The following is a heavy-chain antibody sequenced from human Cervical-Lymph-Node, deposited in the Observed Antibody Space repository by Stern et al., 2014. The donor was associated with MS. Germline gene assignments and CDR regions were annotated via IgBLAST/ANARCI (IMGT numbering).Heavy chain of an antibody. D-gene: IGHD5-18*01. Sequence: QVQLVESGAEVKKPGSSVKVSCKASGGTFSSYAISWVRQAPGQGLEWMGGIIPIFGTANYAQKFQGRVTITADESTSTAYMELSSLRSEDTAVYYCARGFMGTAMVTYYYGMDVWGQGTTVTVSS. CDR3: ARGFMGTAMVTYYYGMDV. CDR1: GGTFSSYA. CDR2: IIPIFGTA. V-gene: IGHV1-69*01. J-gene: IGHJ6*02.